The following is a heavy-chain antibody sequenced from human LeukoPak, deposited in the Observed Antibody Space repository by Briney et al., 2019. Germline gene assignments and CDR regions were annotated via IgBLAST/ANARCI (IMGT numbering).Heavy chain of an antibody. V-gene: IGHV3-74*01. J-gene: IGHJ6*02. D-gene: IGHD3-16*01. CDR1: GFTFSSYW. CDR3: AKDISRWGYYYGMDV. Sequence: PGGSLRLSCAASGFTFSSYWMHWVRQAPGKGLVWVSRINTDGSSTSYADSVKGRFTISRDNAKNSLYLQMNSLRAEDTALYYCAKDISRWGYYYGMDVWGQGTTVTVSS. CDR2: INTDGSST.